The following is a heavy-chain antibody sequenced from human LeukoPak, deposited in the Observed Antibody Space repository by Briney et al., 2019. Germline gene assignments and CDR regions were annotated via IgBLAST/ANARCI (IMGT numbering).Heavy chain of an antibody. CDR3: ARTKYSSRPFDY. J-gene: IGHJ4*02. D-gene: IGHD6-13*01. CDR2: IYYSGST. Sequence: SETLSLTCTVSGGSISSGDYYWSWIRQPPGKGLEWIGYIYYSGSTYYNPSLKSRVTISVDTSKNQFSLKLSSVTAADTAVYYCARTKYSSRPFDYWGQGTLVTVSS. V-gene: IGHV4-30-4*08. CDR1: GGSISSGDYY.